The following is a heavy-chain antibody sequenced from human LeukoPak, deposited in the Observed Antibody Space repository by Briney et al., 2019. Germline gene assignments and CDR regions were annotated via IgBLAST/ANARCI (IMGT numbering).Heavy chain of an antibody. CDR1: GFTFSRFW. Sequence: GGSLRLSCAASGFTFSRFWMHWVRQAPGKGLVWFSGIYSDGGSTIYADSVRGRFTISRDNTKNTLYLQMNSLRADDTAVYYCARESVAVDSWGQGTLVTVSA. J-gene: IGHJ4*02. CDR3: ARESVAVDS. D-gene: IGHD6-19*01. CDR2: IYSDGGST. V-gene: IGHV3-74*01.